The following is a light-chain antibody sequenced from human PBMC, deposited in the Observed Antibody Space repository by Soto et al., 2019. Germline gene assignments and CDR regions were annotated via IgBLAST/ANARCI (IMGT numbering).Light chain of an antibody. CDR2: AAS. V-gene: IGKV1-39*01. CDR3: QQSCSIPRT. Sequence: DIQMTQSPSSLSASVGDRVTITCRASQSISTYLNWYQQKPGKAPKLLIYAASSLQSGVPSRFSGSGSGTDFTLTISSLQPEDFATYYCQQSCSIPRTFGQGTKVDIK. J-gene: IGKJ2*01. CDR1: QSISTY.